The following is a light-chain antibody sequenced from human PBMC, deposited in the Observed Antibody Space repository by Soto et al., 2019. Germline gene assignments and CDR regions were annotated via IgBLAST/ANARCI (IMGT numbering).Light chain of an antibody. Sequence: QSVLSQPASVSGSPGQSITISCTGSNSDVGGYDYVSWYQQHPGKAPKLMSYEVSNRPSGVSNRFSGSKSGNTASLTIYGLKPEAEADDYCSSYANRSTRLFGTGTKVTVL. J-gene: IGLJ1*01. CDR3: SSYANRSTRL. V-gene: IGLV2-14*01. CDR2: EVS. CDR1: NSDVGGYDY.